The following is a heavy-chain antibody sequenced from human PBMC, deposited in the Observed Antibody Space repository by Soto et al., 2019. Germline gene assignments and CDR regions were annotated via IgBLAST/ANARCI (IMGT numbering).Heavy chain of an antibody. CDR2: ISYDGSNK. D-gene: IGHD2-15*01. V-gene: IGHV3-30*18. CDR3: AKDLCRGSCYRNFDY. CDR1: GFTFSSYG. J-gene: IGHJ4*02. Sequence: QVQLVESGGGVVQPGRSLRLSCAASGFTFSSYGMHWVRQAPGKGLEWVAVISYDGSNKYYADSVKGRFTNSRDNSKNTLYLQMNSLRAEDTAVYYCAKDLCRGSCYRNFDYWGQGTLVTVSS.